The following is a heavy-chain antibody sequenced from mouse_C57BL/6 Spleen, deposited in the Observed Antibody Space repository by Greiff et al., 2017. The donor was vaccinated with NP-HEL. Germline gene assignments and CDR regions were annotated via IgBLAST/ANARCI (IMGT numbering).Heavy chain of an antibody. D-gene: IGHD1-1*01. CDR1: GYTFTSYW. V-gene: IGHV1-52*01. Sequence: VQLQQSGAELVRPGSSVKLSCKASGYTFTSYWMHWVKQRPIQGLEWIGNIDPSDSETHYNQKFKDKATLTVDKSSSTAYMQLSSLTSEDSAVYDCARPTTPGLYWYFDVWGTGTTVTVSS. J-gene: IGHJ1*03. CDR3: ARPTTPGLYWYFDV. CDR2: IDPSDSET.